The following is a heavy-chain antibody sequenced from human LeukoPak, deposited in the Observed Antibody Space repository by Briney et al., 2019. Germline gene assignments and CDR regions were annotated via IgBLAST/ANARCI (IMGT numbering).Heavy chain of an antibody. CDR2: INHSGST. Sequence: PSETLSLTCAVYGGSFSGYYWSWLRQPPAKGLEWMGEINHSGSTNYNPSLQSRVTISVDTSKNQYSLKMTSETAADTAVYYCARVNGVTIFGVVTRYNWFDPWGQGTLVTVSS. D-gene: IGHD3-3*01. CDR1: GGSFSGYY. V-gene: IGHV4-34*01. CDR3: ARVNGVTIFGVVTRYNWFDP. J-gene: IGHJ5*02.